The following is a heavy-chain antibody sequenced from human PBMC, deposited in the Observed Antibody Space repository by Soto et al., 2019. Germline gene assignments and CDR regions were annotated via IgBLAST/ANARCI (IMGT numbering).Heavy chain of an antibody. J-gene: IGHJ6*02. CDR3: ARGPYYGSGSYYYYYHGMDV. CDR1: GGSISSSNW. V-gene: IGHV4-4*02. D-gene: IGHD3-10*01. CDR2: IYHSGST. Sequence: SETLSLTCAVSGGSISSSNWWSWVRQPPGKGLEWIGEIYHSGSTNYNPSLKSRVTISVDKSKNQFSLKLSSVTAADTAVYYCARGPYYGSGSYYYYYHGMDVWGQGTTVTVSS.